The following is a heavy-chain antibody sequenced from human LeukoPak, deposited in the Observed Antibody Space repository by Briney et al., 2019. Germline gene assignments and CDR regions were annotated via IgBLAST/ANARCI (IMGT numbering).Heavy chain of an antibody. V-gene: IGHV3-43*02. CDR1: GFTFDDYA. J-gene: IGHJ1*01. Sequence: GGSLRLSCAASGFTFDDYAMHWVRQAPGKGLEWVSLISGDGGSTYYADSVKGRFTISRDNSKNSLYLKMNSLRTEDTTLYYCAKDIGTLETDYDSSGYYSDWGQGPLVTVSS. CDR3: AKDIGTLETDYDSSGYYSD. CDR2: ISGDGGST. D-gene: IGHD3-22*01.